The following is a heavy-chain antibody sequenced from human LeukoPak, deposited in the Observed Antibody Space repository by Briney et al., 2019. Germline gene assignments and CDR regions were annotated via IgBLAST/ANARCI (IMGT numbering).Heavy chain of an antibody. CDR3: ARGKQQYGDYLAGGDY. V-gene: IGHV3-48*04. CDR2: ISSSSSTI. CDR1: GFTFSSYS. J-gene: IGHJ4*02. D-gene: IGHD4-17*01. Sequence: GGSLRLSCAASGFTFSSYSMNWVRQAPGKGLEWVSYISSSSSTIYYADSVKGRFTISRDNAKNSLYLQMNSLRAEDTAVYYCARGKQQYGDYLAGGDYWGQGTLVTVSS.